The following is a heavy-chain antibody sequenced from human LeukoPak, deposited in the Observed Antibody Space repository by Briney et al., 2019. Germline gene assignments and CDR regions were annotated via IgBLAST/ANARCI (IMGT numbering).Heavy chain of an antibody. V-gene: IGHV4-34*01. J-gene: IGHJ4*02. CDR1: GGSFSGYY. CDR2: INHSGST. Sequence: SETLSLICAVYGGSFSGYYWSWIRQPPGKGLEWIGEINHSGSTNYNPSLKSRVTLSVDTSKNQFSLKLSSVTAADTAVYYCAIGWLRVAPFDYWGQGTLVTVSS. D-gene: IGHD5-12*01. CDR3: AIGWLRVAPFDY.